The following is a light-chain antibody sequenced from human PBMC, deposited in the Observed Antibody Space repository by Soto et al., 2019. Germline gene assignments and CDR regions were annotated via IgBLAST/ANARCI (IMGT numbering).Light chain of an antibody. J-gene: IGLJ2*01. CDR2: KNN. V-gene: IGLV1-47*01. Sequence: QSVLTQPPSASETPGQRVTIPCSGSSANIGSNYVSWYQQLLGTAPRLLIYKNNQRPSGVPDRFSGSKSGTSASLAISGLRSEDEAEYFCAAWDESLSGPIFGGGTKLTVL. CDR3: AAWDESLSGPI. CDR1: SANIGSNY.